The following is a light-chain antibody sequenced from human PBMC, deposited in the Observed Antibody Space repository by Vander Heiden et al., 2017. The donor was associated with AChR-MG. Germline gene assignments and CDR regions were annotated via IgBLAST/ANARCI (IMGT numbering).Light chain of an antibody. V-gene: IGLV2-14*03. J-gene: IGLJ2*01. Sequence: QSALTQPASVSGSPGQSITIPCNGTSSDIGRYNYVSWLQQFPGRAPKLVIYDVTKRHSGVSNRFSGSKSGNAASLTISGLQGDDEAYYYCSSYTTAATVIFGGGTKLTVL. CDR3: SSYTTAATVI. CDR1: SSDIGRYNY. CDR2: DVT.